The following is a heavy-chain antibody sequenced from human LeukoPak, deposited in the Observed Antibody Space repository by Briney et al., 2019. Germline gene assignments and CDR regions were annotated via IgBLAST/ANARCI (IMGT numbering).Heavy chain of an antibody. V-gene: IGHV4-59*01. Sequence: SETLSLTCNVSGGSISGYHWSWIRQPPGKGLEWLGYIYYSGSSNYNPSLKSRVTISVDTSKNQFSLKLSSVTAADTAVYYCARLPDYYDSSAPSLGFDYWGQGTLVTVSS. D-gene: IGHD3-22*01. CDR3: ARLPDYYDSSAPSLGFDY. CDR1: GGSISGYH. J-gene: IGHJ4*02. CDR2: IYYSGSS.